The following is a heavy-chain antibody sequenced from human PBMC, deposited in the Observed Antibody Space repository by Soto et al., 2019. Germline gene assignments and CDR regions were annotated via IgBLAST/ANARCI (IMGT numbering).Heavy chain of an antibody. CDR1: GGSISSGDYY. V-gene: IGHV4-30-4*01. D-gene: IGHD1-26*01. Sequence: QVQLQESGPGLVKLSQTLSLTCTVSGGSISSGDYYWSWIRQPPGKGLEWIGYIYYSGSTYYNPSLKSRVTLSVDTSKNQFSLKLSSVTAADTAVYYCARDGVGATGSVNAWFDPWGQGTLVTVSS. CDR2: IYYSGST. J-gene: IGHJ5*02. CDR3: ARDGVGATGSVNAWFDP.